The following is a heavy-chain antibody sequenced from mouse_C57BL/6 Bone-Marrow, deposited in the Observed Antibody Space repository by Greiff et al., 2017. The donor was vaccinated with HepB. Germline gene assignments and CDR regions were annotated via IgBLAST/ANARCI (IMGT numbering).Heavy chain of an antibody. Sequence: EVQLQQSGPELVKPGASVKMSCKASGYTFTDYNMHWVKQSHGKSLEWIGYINPNNGGTSYNQKFKGKATLTVNKSSSTAYMERRSLTSEDSAVYYGARGPFTTVVATDAMDYWGQGTSVTVSS. CDR2: INPNNGGT. D-gene: IGHD1-1*01. CDR3: ARGPFTTVVATDAMDY. V-gene: IGHV1-22*01. CDR1: GYTFTDYN. J-gene: IGHJ4*01.